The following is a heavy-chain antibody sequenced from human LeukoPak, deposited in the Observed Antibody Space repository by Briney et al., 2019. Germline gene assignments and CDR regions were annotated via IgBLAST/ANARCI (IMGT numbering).Heavy chain of an antibody. CDR2: ISGSGGST. CDR1: GFTFSSYA. V-gene: IGHV3-23*01. J-gene: IGHJ4*02. CDR3: VRVAYTSDWHFDY. D-gene: IGHD6-19*01. Sequence: GGSLRLSCAASGFTFSSYAMSWVRQAPGKGLEWVSAISGSGGSTYYADSVKGRFTISRDNSKNTLYLQMNSLRAEDTAVYHCVRVAYTSDWHFDYWGQGTLVTVSS.